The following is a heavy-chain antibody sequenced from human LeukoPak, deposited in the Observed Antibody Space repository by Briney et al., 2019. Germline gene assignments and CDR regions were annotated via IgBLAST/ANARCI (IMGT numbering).Heavy chain of an antibody. CDR2: ISYDGSNK. V-gene: IGHV3-30-3*01. J-gene: IGHJ4*02. CDR1: GFTFSSYA. D-gene: IGHD6-13*01. CDR3: AKVRVPLAVAGTDY. Sequence: GGSLRLSCAASGFTFSSYAMHWVRQAPGKGLEWVAVISYDGSNKYYADSVKGRFTISRDNSKNTLYLQMNSLRAEDTAVYYCAKVRVPLAVAGTDYWGQGTLVTVSS.